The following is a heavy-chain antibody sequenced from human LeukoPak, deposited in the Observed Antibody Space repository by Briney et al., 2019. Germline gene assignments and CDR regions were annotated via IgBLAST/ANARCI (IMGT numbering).Heavy chain of an antibody. J-gene: IGHJ4*02. V-gene: IGHV3-30-3*01. D-gene: IGHD3-10*01. CDR1: GFTFSSYA. CDR3: ARGLWDY. CDR2: ISHDGSNK. Sequence: PGGSLRLSCAASGFTFSSYAMHWVRQAPGKGLEWVAVISHDGSNKYYADSVKGRFTISRDNSKNTLYLQMNSLRAEDTAVYYCARGLWDYWGQGTLVTVSS.